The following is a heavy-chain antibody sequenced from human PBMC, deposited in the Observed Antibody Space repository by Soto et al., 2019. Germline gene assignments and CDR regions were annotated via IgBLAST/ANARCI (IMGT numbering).Heavy chain of an antibody. CDR3: ASSDYHPHRRVDY. CDR2: INPSGGST. V-gene: IGHV1-46*01. Sequence: ASVKVSCKASGYNFTRHGIQWVRQAPGQGLEWMGIINPSGGSTSYAQKFQGRVTMTRDTSTSTVYMELSSLRSEDTAVYYCASSDYHPHRRVDYWGQGTLVTVSS. J-gene: IGHJ4*02. CDR1: GYNFTRHG. D-gene: IGHD4-17*01.